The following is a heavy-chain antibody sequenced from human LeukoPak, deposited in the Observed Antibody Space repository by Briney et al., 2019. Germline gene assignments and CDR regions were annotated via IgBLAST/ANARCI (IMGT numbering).Heavy chain of an antibody. CDR1: GFNFSNYW. CDR2: IDQEGSKQ. Sequence: GGSLRLSCAVSGFNFSNYWMSWVRQAPGKGLEWVANIDQEGSKQNYADSVKGRFSISRDNAKTSMYLQMNSLKVEDTAFYYCARSKAGGYWGQGTLVTVSS. D-gene: IGHD3-10*01. V-gene: IGHV3-7*01. J-gene: IGHJ4*02. CDR3: ARSKAGGY.